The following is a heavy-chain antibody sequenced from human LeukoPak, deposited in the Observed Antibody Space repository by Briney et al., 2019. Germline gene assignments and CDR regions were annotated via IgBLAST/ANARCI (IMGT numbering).Heavy chain of an antibody. J-gene: IGHJ4*02. CDR2: ISSSSSYI. CDR3: AKVGGKYCSGGSCYSDFTFDY. V-gene: IGHV3-21*01. Sequence: GGSLRLSCAASGFTFSSYSMNWVRQAPGKGLEWVSSISSSSSYIYYADSVKGRFTISRDNSKNTLYLQMNSLRAEDTAVYYCAKVGGKYCSGGSCYSDFTFDYWGQGTLVTVSS. CDR1: GFTFSSYS. D-gene: IGHD2-15*01.